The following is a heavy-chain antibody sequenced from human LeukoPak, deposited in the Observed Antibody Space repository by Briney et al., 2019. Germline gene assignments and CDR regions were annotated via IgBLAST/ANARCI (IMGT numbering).Heavy chain of an antibody. CDR1: GGSISSGGYY. CDR2: IYYSGST. Sequence: SETLSLTCTVSGGSISSGGYYWSWIRQHPGKGLEWIGYIYYSGSTYYNPSLKSRVTISVDTSKNQFSLKLSSVTAADTAVYYCAREVRPIQLWTHRPYYFDYWGQGTLVTVSS. V-gene: IGHV4-31*03. J-gene: IGHJ4*02. CDR3: AREVRPIQLWTHRPYYFDY. D-gene: IGHD5-18*01.